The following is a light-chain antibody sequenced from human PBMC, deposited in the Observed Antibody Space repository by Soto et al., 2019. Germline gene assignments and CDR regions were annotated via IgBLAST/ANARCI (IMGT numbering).Light chain of an antibody. V-gene: IGKV1-27*01. CDR3: QKYNSGLT. CDR1: QGISNY. J-gene: IGKJ3*01. CDR2: GAS. Sequence: DIQMTQSTSSLSASVGDRVTITCRASQGISNYLAWYQQKPGTVPKLLIYGASTLQSGVPFRFSGSGSGTDFTLTISSLQPEDVATYYCQKYNSGLTFGPGTKVDIK.